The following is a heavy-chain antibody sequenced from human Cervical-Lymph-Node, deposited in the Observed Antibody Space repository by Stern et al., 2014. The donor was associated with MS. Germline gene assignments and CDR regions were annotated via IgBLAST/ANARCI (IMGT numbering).Heavy chain of an antibody. CDR3: ARVTEFLRFFYPDY. CDR1: GGSVSSGSRY. V-gene: IGHV4-31*03. Sequence: VQLVESGPGLVKPSQTLSLTCTVSGGSVSSGSRYWSWIRQHPGKGLEWIGYISYSGNNYYSQSLQSRLTISMDTSKNKFSLTLRSVTAADTAIYYCARVTEFLRFFYPDYWGQGTLVTVSS. CDR2: ISYSGNN. D-gene: IGHD3-3*01. J-gene: IGHJ4*02.